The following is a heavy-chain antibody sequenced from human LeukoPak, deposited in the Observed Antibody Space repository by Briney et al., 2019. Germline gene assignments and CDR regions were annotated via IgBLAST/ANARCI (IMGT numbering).Heavy chain of an antibody. CDR1: GFTFSSYA. Sequence: GGSLRLSCAASGFTFSSYAMSWVRQAPGKGLEWVSAISGSGGSTYYADSVKGRFTISRDNSENTLYLQMNSLRAEDTAVYYCAKDKGSTMIVVVINDYWGQGTLVTVSS. CDR3: AKDKGSTMIVVVINDY. CDR2: ISGSGGST. D-gene: IGHD3-22*01. V-gene: IGHV3-23*01. J-gene: IGHJ4*02.